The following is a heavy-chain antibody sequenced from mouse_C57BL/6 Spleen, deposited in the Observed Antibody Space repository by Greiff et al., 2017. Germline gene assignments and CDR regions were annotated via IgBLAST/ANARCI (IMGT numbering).Heavy chain of an antibody. CDR3: ARLITTVDAMDY. V-gene: IGHV7-3*01. D-gene: IGHD1-1*01. Sequence: EVKLMESGGGLVQPGGSLSLSCAASGFTFTDYYMSWVRQPPGKALEWLGFIRNKANGYTTEYSASVKGRFTISRDNSQSILYLQMNALRAEDSATYYCARLITTVDAMDYWGQGTSVTVSS. J-gene: IGHJ4*01. CDR1: GFTFTDYY. CDR2: IRNKANGYTT.